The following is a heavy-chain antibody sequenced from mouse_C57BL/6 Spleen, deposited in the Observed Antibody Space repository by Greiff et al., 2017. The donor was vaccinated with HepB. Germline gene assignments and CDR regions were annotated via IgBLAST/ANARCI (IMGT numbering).Heavy chain of an antibody. Sequence: VQLQQPGAELVMPGASVKLSCKASGYTFTSYWMHWVKQRPGQGLEWIGEIDPSDSYTNYNQKFKGKSTLTVDKSSSTAYMQLSSLTSEDSAVYYCARGGTTMVTTTGFAYWGQGTLVTVSA. J-gene: IGHJ3*01. V-gene: IGHV1-69*01. CDR3: ARGGTTMVTTTGFAY. CDR2: IDPSDSYT. D-gene: IGHD2-2*01. CDR1: GYTFTSYW.